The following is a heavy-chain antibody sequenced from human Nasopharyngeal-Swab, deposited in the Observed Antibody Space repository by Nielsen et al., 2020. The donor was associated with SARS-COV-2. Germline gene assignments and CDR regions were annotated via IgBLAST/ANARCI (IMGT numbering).Heavy chain of an antibody. Sequence: WVRQAPGQGLEWMGWLNLNSGNTGHAQKFQGGVTMTRNISISPAYMEMRSLRSEDTDVYYCARDEWRSPSTARYYYYYGMDVWGQGTPVTVSS. CDR3: ARDEWRSPSTARYYYYYGMDV. V-gene: IGHV1-8*01. D-gene: IGHD3-16*01. J-gene: IGHJ6*02. CDR2: LNLNSGNT.